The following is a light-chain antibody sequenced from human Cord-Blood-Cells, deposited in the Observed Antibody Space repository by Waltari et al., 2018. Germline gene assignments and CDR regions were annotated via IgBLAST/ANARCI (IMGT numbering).Light chain of an antibody. J-gene: IGKJ4*01. Sequence: DIPMTQSPSSLSASVGDRVPITCQASQDISNYLNWYQQKPGKAPKLLIYDASNLETGVPSRFSGSGSGTDFTFTISSLQPEDIATYYCQQYDNLPSLTFGGGTKVEIK. V-gene: IGKV1-33*01. CDR2: DAS. CDR3: QQYDNLPSLT. CDR1: QDISNY.